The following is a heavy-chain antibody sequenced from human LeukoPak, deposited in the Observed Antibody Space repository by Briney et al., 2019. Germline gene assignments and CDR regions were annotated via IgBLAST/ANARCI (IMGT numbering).Heavy chain of an antibody. J-gene: IGHJ4*02. CDR3: TRVVRGYSYGYGHADH. CDR2: IRNKISGYTT. Sequence: PGGSLRLSCTGSGFTFSDHYMDWVRQAPGKGLEWVGRIRNKISGYTTENAASVEGRFTTSRDDSKNSLYLQMNSLKTEDTAMYYCTRVVRGYSYGYGHADHWGRGTLVTVSS. CDR1: GFTFSDHY. V-gene: IGHV3-72*01. D-gene: IGHD5-18*01.